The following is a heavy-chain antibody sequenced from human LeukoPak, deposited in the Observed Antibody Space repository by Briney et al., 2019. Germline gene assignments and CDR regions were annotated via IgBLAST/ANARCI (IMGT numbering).Heavy chain of an antibody. V-gene: IGHV3-53*01. D-gene: IGHD4-23*01. CDR3: ARRGDGGRSFDY. CDR1: GLTVSSRY. J-gene: IGHJ4*02. CDR2: IYGGGST. Sequence: PRGSLTLSCAASGLTVSSRYMNWVRQAPGNGLEWVSLIYGGGSTYYADSVKGPFTISRDNSKNTLYLQMNSLGAEDTAVYYCARRGDGGRSFDYWGQGPLVTVSS.